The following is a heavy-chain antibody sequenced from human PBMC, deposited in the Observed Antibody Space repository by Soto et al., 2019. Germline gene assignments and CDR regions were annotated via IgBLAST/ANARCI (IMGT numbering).Heavy chain of an antibody. CDR1: GFTFGDYG. V-gene: IGHV3-20*01. D-gene: IGHD3-3*01. CDR2: INWNGGST. CDR3: ARGPDYDFWSGYSY. J-gene: IGHJ4*02. Sequence: PGGSLRLSCAASGFTFGDYGMSWVRQAPGKGLEWVSGINWNGGSTGYADSVKGRFTISRDNAKNSLYLQMNSLRAEDTALYHCARGPDYDFWSGYSYWGQGTLVTVSS.